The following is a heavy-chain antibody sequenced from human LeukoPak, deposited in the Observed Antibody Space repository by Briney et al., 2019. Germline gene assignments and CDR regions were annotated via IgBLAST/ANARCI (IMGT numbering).Heavy chain of an antibody. Sequence: SETLSLTCTVSGGSLTIGSYYWTWIRHYPGKGLEWIGYIHPSGITDYNLSLKSRVTMSLAMSQNQFSLKLTSVTAADTAIYYCARGQDAFKTGYWGQGTLVTVSS. CDR2: IHPSGIT. D-gene: IGHD5-24*01. J-gene: IGHJ4*02. V-gene: IGHV4-31*03. CDR1: GGSLTIGSYY. CDR3: ARGQDAFKTGY.